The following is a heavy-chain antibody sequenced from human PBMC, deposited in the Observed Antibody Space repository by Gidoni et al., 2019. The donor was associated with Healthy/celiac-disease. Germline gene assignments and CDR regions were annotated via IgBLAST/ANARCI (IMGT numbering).Heavy chain of an antibody. J-gene: IGHJ4*02. CDR1: GGSISSSSYY. V-gene: IGHV4-39*05. CDR3: ATTPRATVVTPGYYFDY. D-gene: IGHD4-17*01. CDR2: SYYSGST. Sequence: QLQLPESGPGLVKASETPFPHCPVSGGSISSSSYYWGWIRQPPGKGLEWIGSSYYSGSTYYNPSLTSRVTISVDTSKNQFSLRLSSVTAADTAVYYCATTPRATVVTPGYYFDYWGQGTLVTVS.